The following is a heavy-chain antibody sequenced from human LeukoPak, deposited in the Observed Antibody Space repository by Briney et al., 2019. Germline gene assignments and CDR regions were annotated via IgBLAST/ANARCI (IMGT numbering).Heavy chain of an antibody. CDR2: IYPGDSDT. J-gene: IGHJ3*02. V-gene: IGHV5-51*01. Sequence: GESLKISCKGSGYSFTSYWIGWVRQMPGKGLEWMGIIYPGDSDTRYSPSFQGQVTISADKSISTAYLQWSSLKASDTAMYYCARHYLPRDFWSGYFNHDAFDIWGQGTMVIVSS. CDR1: GYSFTSYW. D-gene: IGHD3-3*01. CDR3: ARHYLPRDFWSGYFNHDAFDI.